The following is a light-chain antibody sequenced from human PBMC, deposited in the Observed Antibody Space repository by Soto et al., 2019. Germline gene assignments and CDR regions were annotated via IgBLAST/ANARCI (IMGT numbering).Light chain of an antibody. J-gene: IGKJ1*01. CDR2: GAS. CDR1: QSVSSSY. CDR3: QQYNNWPPWP. V-gene: IGKV3-20*01. Sequence: EIVLTQSPGTLSLSPGERATLSCRASQSVSSSYLAWYQQKPGQAPRLLIFGASRRATGIPDRFSGSGSGTEFTLTISSLQSEDFAVYYCQQYNNWPPWPFGQGTKVEIK.